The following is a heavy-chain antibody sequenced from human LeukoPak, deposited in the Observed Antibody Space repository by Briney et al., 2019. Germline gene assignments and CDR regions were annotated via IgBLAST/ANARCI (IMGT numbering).Heavy chain of an antibody. Sequence: PSETLSLTCTVSGGSISSYYWSWIRQPPGKGLEWIGYISYSGSTNYNPSLKSRVTLSVDTSKNQFSLKLSSVTAADTAVYYCARVGYSDESIDYWGQGTLVTVSS. CDR1: GGSISSYY. D-gene: IGHD4-17*01. J-gene: IGHJ4*02. CDR3: ARVGYSDESIDY. V-gene: IGHV4-59*01. CDR2: ISYSGST.